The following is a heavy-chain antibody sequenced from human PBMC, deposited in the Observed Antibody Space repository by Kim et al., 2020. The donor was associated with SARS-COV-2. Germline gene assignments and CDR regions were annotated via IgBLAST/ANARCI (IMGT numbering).Heavy chain of an antibody. J-gene: IGHJ6*02. Sequence: GESLKISCKGSGYSFTSYWIGWVRQMRGKGGEGKGIRDPGDSDTRYSPSFQGQVTISADKSISTAYLQWSSLKASDTAMYYCARHVSGFNTAMARTAYYYGMDVWGQGTTVTVSS. CDR1: GYSFTSYW. CDR2: RDPGDSDT. D-gene: IGHD5-18*01. V-gene: IGHV5-51*01. CDR3: ARHVSGFNTAMARTAYYYGMDV.